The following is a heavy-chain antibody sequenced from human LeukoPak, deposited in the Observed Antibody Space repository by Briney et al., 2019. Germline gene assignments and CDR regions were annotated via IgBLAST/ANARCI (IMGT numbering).Heavy chain of an antibody. V-gene: IGHV3-7*01. CDR3: ARDLQCSSGDCCFLKPTFDY. CDR2: IKLDGSED. J-gene: IGHJ4*02. Sequence: GGSLRLSCAASGFTFSSYWMSWVRQAPGKGLDWVANIKLDGSEDYYVDSVKGRFTISRDNAENSLYLQMNSLRDEDTAVYYCARDLQCSSGDCCFLKPTFDYWGQGTLVTVSS. CDR1: GFTFSSYW. D-gene: IGHD2-21*02.